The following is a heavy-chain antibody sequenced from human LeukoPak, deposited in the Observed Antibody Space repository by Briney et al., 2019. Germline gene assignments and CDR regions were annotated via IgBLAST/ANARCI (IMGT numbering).Heavy chain of an antibody. J-gene: IGHJ4*02. Sequence: PSETLSLTCTVSGYSISSGYYWGWIRQPPGKGLEWIGNIYHSGSTYFNPSLNSRVTISVDTSKNQFSLKLNSVTAADTAIYYCARSKSWPNFYFDYWGQGTLVTVSS. CDR1: GYSISSGYY. V-gene: IGHV4-38-2*02. CDR2: IYHSGST. D-gene: IGHD4/OR15-4a*01. CDR3: ARSKSWPNFYFDY.